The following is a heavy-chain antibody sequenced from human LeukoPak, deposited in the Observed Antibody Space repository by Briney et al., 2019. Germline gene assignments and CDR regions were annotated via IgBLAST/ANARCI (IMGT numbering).Heavy chain of an antibody. D-gene: IGHD1-26*01. J-gene: IGHJ3*02. Sequence: GGSLRLSCAASGFTFSSYAMHWARQAPGKGLEYVSAISSNGGSTYYANSVKGRFTISRDNSKNTLYLQMGSLRAEDMAVYYCARGPLSGSYFPDDAFDIWGQGTMVTVSS. CDR2: ISSNGGST. CDR3: ARGPLSGSYFPDDAFDI. CDR1: GFTFSSYA. V-gene: IGHV3-64*01.